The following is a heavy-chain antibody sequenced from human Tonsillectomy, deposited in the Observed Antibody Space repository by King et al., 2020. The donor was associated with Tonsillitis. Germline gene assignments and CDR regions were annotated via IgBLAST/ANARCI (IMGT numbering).Heavy chain of an antibody. CDR3: SHTFPAAGNFNS. V-gene: IGHV2-5*01. CDR1: GFSLSTGGVG. CDR2: VYWNAVK. Sequence: TLKESGPTLVKPTQTLTLTCTFSGFSLSTGGVGVGWIRQPPGKALEWLALVYWNAVKRYTPSLKSRLTITKDTSKNQVVLTMTNMDPVDTATYFCSHTFPAAGNFNSWGQGTLVTVSS. J-gene: IGHJ4*02. D-gene: IGHD6-13*01.